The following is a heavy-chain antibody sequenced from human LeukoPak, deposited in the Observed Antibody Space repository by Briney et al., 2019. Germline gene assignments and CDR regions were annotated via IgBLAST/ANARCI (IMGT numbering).Heavy chain of an antibody. CDR2: IIPILGIA. CDR3: AAGYLEWLLDQGFYYYYGMDV. CDR1: GGTFSSYA. D-gene: IGHD3-3*01. J-gene: IGHJ6*02. Sequence: GSSVKVSCKASGGTFSSYAISWVRQAPGQGLEWMGRIIPILGIANYAQKFQGRVTITADKSTSTAYMELSSLRSEDTAVYYCAAGYLEWLLDQGFYYYYGMDVWGQGTTVTVSS. V-gene: IGHV1-69*04.